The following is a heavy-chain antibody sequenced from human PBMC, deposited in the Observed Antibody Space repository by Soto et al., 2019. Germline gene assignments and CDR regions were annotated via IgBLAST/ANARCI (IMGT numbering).Heavy chain of an antibody. J-gene: IGHJ5*02. CDR1: SGSITSANW. CDR3: ARVLRGWFDP. Sequence: SQTLSLTCAVSSGSITSANWWTWVRQPPGGGREWIGEISHSGIANYKASLQSRVTMSGDKTTSDVSLKLTSVTAADTAVYYCARVLRGWFDPWGQGTPVTVSS. CDR2: ISHSGIA. V-gene: IGHV4-4*02.